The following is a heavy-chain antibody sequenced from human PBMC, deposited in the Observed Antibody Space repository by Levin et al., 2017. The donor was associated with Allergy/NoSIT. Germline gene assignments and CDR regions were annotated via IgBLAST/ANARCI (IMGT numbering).Heavy chain of an antibody. CDR2: INKGRNEI. J-gene: IGHJ4*02. Sequence: TGGSLRLSCEASGFIFSDYWMSWVRQPSGKGLEWVARINKGRNEISYVDSVKGRFTISRDDGKKSLYLQMNSLRVEDTAVYYCVRGGGYYGSWWGQGALVTVSS. V-gene: IGHV3-7*05. D-gene: IGHD3-10*01. CDR1: GFIFSDYW. CDR3: VRGGGYYGSW.